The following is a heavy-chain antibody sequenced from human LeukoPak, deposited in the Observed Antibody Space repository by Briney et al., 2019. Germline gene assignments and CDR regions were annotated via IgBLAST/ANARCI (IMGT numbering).Heavy chain of an antibody. CDR1: GYSFIGYY. Sequence: ASVKVSCKASGYSFIGYYLHWVRQAPGQGLEWMEWINPKSGDTNYAQKFQGRVTMTRDTSINTAYMDLSSLRSDDTAVYYCASLSIDGYNPFDYWGQGTLVTVSS. CDR2: INPKSGDT. D-gene: IGHD5-24*01. V-gene: IGHV1-2*02. CDR3: ASLSIDGYNPFDY. J-gene: IGHJ4*02.